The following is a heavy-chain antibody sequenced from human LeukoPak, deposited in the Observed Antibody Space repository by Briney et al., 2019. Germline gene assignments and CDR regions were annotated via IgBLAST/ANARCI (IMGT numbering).Heavy chain of an antibody. CDR1: GYTFTGYY. Sequence: ASVKVSCKASGYTFTGYYMHWVRQAPGQGLEWMGRINPNSGGTNYAQKFQGRVTMTRDTSISTAYMELSRLGSDDTAVYYCAREDSSSWYYWFDPWGQGILVTVSS. CDR3: AREDSSSWYYWFDP. V-gene: IGHV1-2*06. CDR2: INPNSGGT. J-gene: IGHJ5*02. D-gene: IGHD6-13*01.